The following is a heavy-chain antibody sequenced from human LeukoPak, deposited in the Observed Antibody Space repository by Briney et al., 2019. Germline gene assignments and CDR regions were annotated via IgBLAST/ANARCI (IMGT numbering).Heavy chain of an antibody. D-gene: IGHD2-2*01. J-gene: IGHJ4*02. CDR3: ARDLVIGYCSSTSCHPGY. V-gene: IGHV1-18*01. CDR1: GYTFTSYG. Sequence: ASVKVSCKASGYTFTSYGISRVRQAPGQGLEWMGWISAYNGNTNYAQKLQGRVTMTTDTSTSTAYMELRSLRSDDTAVYYCARDLVIGYCSSTSCHPGYWGQGTLVTVSS. CDR2: ISAYNGNT.